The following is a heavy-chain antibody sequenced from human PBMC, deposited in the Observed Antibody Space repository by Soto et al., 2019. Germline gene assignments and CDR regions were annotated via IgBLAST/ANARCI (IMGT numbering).Heavy chain of an antibody. CDR2: IWYDGSNK. Sequence: QVQLVESGGGVVQPGRSLRLSCAASGFTFSSYGMHWVRQAPGKGLEWVAVIWYDGSNKYYADSVKGRFTISRDNSKNTLYLQMNSLRAEDTAVYYCAIDLTTITIFGVAPGWFDPWGQGTLVTVSS. V-gene: IGHV3-33*01. CDR3: AIDLTTITIFGVAPGWFDP. D-gene: IGHD3-3*01. J-gene: IGHJ5*02. CDR1: GFTFSSYG.